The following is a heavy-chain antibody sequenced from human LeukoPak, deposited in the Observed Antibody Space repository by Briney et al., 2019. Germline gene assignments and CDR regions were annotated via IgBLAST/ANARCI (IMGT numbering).Heavy chain of an antibody. CDR1: GXTFSSYA. CDR3: ASPPGYSSGWYEGPEYFQH. CDR2: ISGSGGST. V-gene: IGHV3-23*01. Sequence: GGSLRLSCAASGXTFSSYALSWVRQAPGKGLEWVSAISGSGGSTYYADSVKGRFTISRDNSKNTLYLQMNSLRAEDTAVYYCASPPGYSSGWYEGPEYFQHWGQGTLVTVSS. D-gene: IGHD6-19*01. J-gene: IGHJ1*01.